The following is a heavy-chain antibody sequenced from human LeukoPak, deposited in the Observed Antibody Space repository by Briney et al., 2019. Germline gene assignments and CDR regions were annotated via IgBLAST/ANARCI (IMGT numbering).Heavy chain of an antibody. CDR3: VRGYSYGLFDY. CDR2: INHSGST. V-gene: IGHV4-34*01. J-gene: IGHJ4*02. D-gene: IGHD5-18*01. Sequence: SETLSLTCAVYGGSLSGYYWSWIRQPPGKGLEWIGEINHSGSTNYNPSLKSRVTISVDTSKNQFSLKLSSVTAADTAVYYCVRGYSYGLFDYWGQGTLVTVSS. CDR1: GGSLSGYY.